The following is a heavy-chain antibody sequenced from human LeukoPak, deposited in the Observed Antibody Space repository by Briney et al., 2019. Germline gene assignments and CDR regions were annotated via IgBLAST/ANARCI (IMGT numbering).Heavy chain of an antibody. J-gene: IGHJ4*02. D-gene: IGHD3-10*01. CDR2: IKQDGSEK. CDR1: GFTFSSYW. Sequence: GGSLRLSCAASGFTFSSYWMSWVRQAPGKGLEWVANIKQDGSEKYYVDSVKGRFTISRDNAKNSLYLQTNSLRAEDTAVYYCAREGKLRSVPNWGQGTLVTVSS. CDR3: AREGKLRSVPN. V-gene: IGHV3-7*01.